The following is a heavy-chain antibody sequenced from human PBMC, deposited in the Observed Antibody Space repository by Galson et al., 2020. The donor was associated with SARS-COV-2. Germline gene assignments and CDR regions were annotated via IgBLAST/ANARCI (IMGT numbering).Heavy chain of an antibody. CDR3: ARDPRVGYCSSTSCYLLGMDV. CDR1: GYTFTSYA. D-gene: IGHD2-2*01. J-gene: IGHJ6*02. V-gene: IGHV7-4-1*02. CDR2: INTNTGNP. Sequence: ASVKVSCKASGYTFTSYAMNWVRQAPGQGLEWMGWINTNTGNPTYAQGFTGRFVFSLDTSVSTAYLQISSLKAEDTAVYYCARDPRVGYCSSTSCYLLGMDVWGQGTTVTVSS.